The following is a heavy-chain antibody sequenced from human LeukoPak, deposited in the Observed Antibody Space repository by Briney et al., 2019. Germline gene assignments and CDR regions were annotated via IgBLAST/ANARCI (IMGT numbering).Heavy chain of an antibody. V-gene: IGHV4-59*01. D-gene: IGHD5-24*01. CDR1: GASISSYY. CDR3: ARSGGRDGYNFDY. CDR2: ISYSGST. J-gene: IGHJ4*02. Sequence: SETQSLTCTVSGASISSYYWSWIRQPPGKGLEWIGYISYSGSTNYNPSLKSRVTISVDTSKNQFSLKLSSVTAAGTAVYYCARSGGRDGYNFDYWGQGTLVTVSS.